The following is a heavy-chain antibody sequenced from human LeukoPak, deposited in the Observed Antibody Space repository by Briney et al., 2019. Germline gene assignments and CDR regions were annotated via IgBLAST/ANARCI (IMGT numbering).Heavy chain of an antibody. V-gene: IGHV4-59*01. J-gene: IGHJ6*03. Sequence: SETLSLTCTVSGASMSSYYWSWVRQPPGKGLEWLGYIYYSGSTNYNPSLKSRVTISVDTTKHQFSLKLSSVTAADTAGYYCGRDALVGYFSYYYMDVWGKGTTVTVSS. D-gene: IGHD2-15*01. CDR1: GASMSSYY. CDR3: GRDALVGYFSYYYMDV. CDR2: IYYSGST.